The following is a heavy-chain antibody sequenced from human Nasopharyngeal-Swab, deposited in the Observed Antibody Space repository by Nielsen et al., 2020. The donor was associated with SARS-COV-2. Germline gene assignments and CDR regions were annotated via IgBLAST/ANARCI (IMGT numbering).Heavy chain of an antibody. CDR3: ASNDYGDEFVFDY. V-gene: IGHV3-23*03. CDR2: IYSGGSST. CDR1: GFTFSSYA. Sequence: GGSLRLSCAASGFTFSSYAMSWVRQAPGKGLEWVSVIYSGGSSTYYADSVKGRFTISRDNAKNSLYLQMNSLRDEDTAVYYCASNDYGDEFVFDYWGQGALVTVSS. D-gene: IGHD4-17*01. J-gene: IGHJ4*02.